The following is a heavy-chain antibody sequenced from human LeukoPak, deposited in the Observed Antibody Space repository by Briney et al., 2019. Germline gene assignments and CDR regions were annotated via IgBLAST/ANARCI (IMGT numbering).Heavy chain of an antibody. CDR1: GFTFSSYG. CDR2: IRYDGSNK. J-gene: IGHJ4*02. Sequence: GGSLRLSCAASGFTFSSYGMHWVRQAPGKGLEWVAFIRYDGSNKYCADSVKGRFTISRDNSKNTLYLQMNSLRAEDTAVYYCARQGKRFGRRAWYFDYWGQGTLVTVSS. CDR3: ARQGKRFGRRAWYFDY. D-gene: IGHD3-10*01. V-gene: IGHV3-30*02.